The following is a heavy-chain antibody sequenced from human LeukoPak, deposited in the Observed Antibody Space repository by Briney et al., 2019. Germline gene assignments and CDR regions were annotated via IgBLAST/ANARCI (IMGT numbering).Heavy chain of an antibody. J-gene: IGHJ4*02. CDR1: GGSISSYY. CDR2: IYYSGST. Sequence: SETLSLTCTVSGGSISSYYWSWIRRPPGKGLEWIGYIYYSGSTNYNPSLKSRVTISVDTSKNQFSLKLSSVTAADTAVYYCARIRDGYNSIFDYWGQGTLVTVSS. CDR3: ARIRDGYNSIFDY. V-gene: IGHV4-59*01. D-gene: IGHD5-24*01.